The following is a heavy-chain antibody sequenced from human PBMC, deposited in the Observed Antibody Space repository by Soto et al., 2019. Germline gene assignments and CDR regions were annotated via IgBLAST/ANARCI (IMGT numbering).Heavy chain of an antibody. CDR1: GGTFSSYA. Sequence: QVQLVQSGAEVKKPGSSVKVSCKASGGTFSSYAISWVRQAPGQGLEWMGGIIPIFGTANYAQKFQGRITISAEESTSTVYVELSRLRCEDTAVYYCARAWDIVGVVAAHYYCGMDVWGQGTTVSVSS. V-gene: IGHV1-69*01. D-gene: IGHD2-15*01. CDR2: IIPIFGTA. CDR3: ARAWDIVGVVAAHYYCGMDV. J-gene: IGHJ6*02.